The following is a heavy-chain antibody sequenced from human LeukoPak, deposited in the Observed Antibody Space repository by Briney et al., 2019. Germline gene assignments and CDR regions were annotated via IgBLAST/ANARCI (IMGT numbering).Heavy chain of an antibody. D-gene: IGHD6-19*01. CDR3: AREVAVAGMSDSWFDP. CDR1: GYTFTGYY. Sequence: ASVKVSCKASGYTFTGYYMHWVRPAPGQGLEWMGWINPNSGGTNYAQKFQGRVTMTRDTPISTAYMELSRLISDDTAVYYCAREVAVAGMSDSWFDPWGQGTLVTVSS. J-gene: IGHJ5*02. V-gene: IGHV1-2*02. CDR2: INPNSGGT.